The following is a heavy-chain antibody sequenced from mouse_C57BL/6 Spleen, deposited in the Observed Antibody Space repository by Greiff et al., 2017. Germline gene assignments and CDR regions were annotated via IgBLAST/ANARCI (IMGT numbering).Heavy chain of an antibody. Sequence: VQVVESGAELARPGASVKLSCKASGYTFTSYGISWVKQRTGQGLEWIGEIYPRSGNTSYNEKFKGNATLTSDKSSSTAYMELRSLTSEDSAVYFCARSRDDYGYAMDYWGQGTSVTVSS. D-gene: IGHD2-4*01. CDR3: ARSRDDYGYAMDY. CDR1: GYTFTSYG. J-gene: IGHJ4*01. CDR2: IYPRSGNT. V-gene: IGHV1-81*01.